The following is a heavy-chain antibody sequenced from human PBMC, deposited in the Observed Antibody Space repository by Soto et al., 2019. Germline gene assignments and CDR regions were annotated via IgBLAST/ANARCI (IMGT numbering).Heavy chain of an antibody. CDR2: ITGGGDDT. Sequence: EVQLLESGGGLVQPGGSLRLSCAASGFTISSYAMAWVRQSPEKGLEWVATITGGGDDTYYADSVKGRFTFSRDNSKNTLVLQMNNLRAEDTAVYYCARDPSYNVGWYFDYWGQGTLVTVSS. CDR1: GFTISSYA. D-gene: IGHD6-19*01. CDR3: ARDPSYNVGWYFDY. J-gene: IGHJ4*02. V-gene: IGHV3-23*01.